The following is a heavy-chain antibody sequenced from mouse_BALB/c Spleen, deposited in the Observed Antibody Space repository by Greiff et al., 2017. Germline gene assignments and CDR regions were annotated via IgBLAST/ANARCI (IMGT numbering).Heavy chain of an antibody. Sequence: EVQLVESGGGLVQPGGSRKLSCAASGFTFSDYGMAWVRQAPGKGPEWVAFISNLAYSIYYADTVTGRLTISRENAKNTLYLEMSSLRSEDTAMYYCARDAYYRYEGYAIDYWGQGTSVTVSS. CDR3: ARDAYYRYEGYAIDY. V-gene: IGHV5-15*02. J-gene: IGHJ4*01. CDR1: GFTFSDYG. CDR2: ISNLAYSI. D-gene: IGHD2-14*01.